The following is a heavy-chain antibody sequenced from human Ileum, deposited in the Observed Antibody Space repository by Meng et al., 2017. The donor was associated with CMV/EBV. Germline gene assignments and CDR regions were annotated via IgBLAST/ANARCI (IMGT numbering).Heavy chain of an antibody. CDR1: GFTFSSYS. Sequence: RESLRLSCAASGFTFSSYSMNWVRQAPGKGLEWVSSISSSSSYIYYADSVKGRFTISRDNAKNSLYLQMNSLRAEDTAVYYCARVGGPMEYYYDSSGYYSVDYWGQGTLVTVSS. J-gene: IGHJ4*02. D-gene: IGHD3-22*01. CDR3: ARVGGPMEYYYDSSGYYSVDY. V-gene: IGHV3-21*01. CDR2: ISSSSSYI.